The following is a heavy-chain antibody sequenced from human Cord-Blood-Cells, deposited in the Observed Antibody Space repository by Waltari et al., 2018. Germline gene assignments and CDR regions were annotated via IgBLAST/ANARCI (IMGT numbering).Heavy chain of an antibody. CDR1: GGSFSGYY. CDR2: INHSGST. D-gene: IGHD4-17*01. J-gene: IGHJ4*02. CDR3: ARVTTVVTSYFDY. Sequence: QVQLQQWGAGLLKPSETLSLTCAVYGGSFSGYYWSWIGQPPGKGLEWIGEINHSGSTNYNPSLKSRVTISVDTSKNQFSLKLSSVTAADTAVYYCARVTTVVTSYFDYWGQGTLVTVSS. V-gene: IGHV4-34*01.